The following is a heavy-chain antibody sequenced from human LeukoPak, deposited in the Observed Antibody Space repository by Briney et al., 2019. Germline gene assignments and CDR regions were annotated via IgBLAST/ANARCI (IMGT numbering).Heavy chain of an antibody. CDR1: GFTFRSYG. J-gene: IGHJ4*02. D-gene: IGHD1-26*01. CDR3: AKSFQLLGLNDY. Sequence: GGSLRLSCAASGFTFRSYGMSWVHQAPGKGLEWVSVISGGADSTYYADSVQGRFTISRDNSKNTVYLQMNRLRVEDTAVYYCAKSFQLLGLNDYWGQGTVVSVSS. CDR2: ISGGADST. V-gene: IGHV3-23*01.